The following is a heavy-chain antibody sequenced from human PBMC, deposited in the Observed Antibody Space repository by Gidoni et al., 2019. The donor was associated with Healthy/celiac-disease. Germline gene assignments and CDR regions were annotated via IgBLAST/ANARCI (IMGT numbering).Heavy chain of an antibody. V-gene: IGHV3-30*18. Sequence: QVQLVESGGGVVQPGRSLRLSCAASGFTFRSSGMHWVRPAPGKGLAWGAGIAYDGSNKYYADAVKGRFTISRDNSKNTLYLQMNSLRAEDKAVYYCAKTLGRYIAAAVYYYYGMDVWGQGTTVTVSS. CDR2: IAYDGSNK. J-gene: IGHJ6*02. D-gene: IGHD6-13*01. CDR1: GFTFRSSG. CDR3: AKTLGRYIAAAVYYYYGMDV.